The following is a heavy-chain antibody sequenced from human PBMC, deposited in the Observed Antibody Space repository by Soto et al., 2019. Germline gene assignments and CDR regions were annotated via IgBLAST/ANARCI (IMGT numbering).Heavy chain of an antibody. CDR2: ISYDGSNK. Sequence: QVQLVESGGGVVQPGRSLRLSCAASGFTFSSYAMHWVRQAPGKGLEWVAVISYDGSNKYYADSVKGRFTISRDNSKNTLYLQMNSLRAEDTAVYYWGGLRAGGWGQGTLVTVSS. J-gene: IGHJ4*02. CDR3: GGLRAGG. CDR1: GFTFSSYA. V-gene: IGHV3-30-3*01. D-gene: IGHD2-21*02.